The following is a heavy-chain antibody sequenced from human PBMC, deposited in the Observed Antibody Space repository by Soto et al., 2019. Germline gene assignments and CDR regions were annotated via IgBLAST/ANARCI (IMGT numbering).Heavy chain of an antibody. J-gene: IGHJ4*02. CDR3: ARGAQGRGTAFDY. D-gene: IGHD1-1*01. CDR2: IYYPGSANYKPSSGST. Sequence: PSETLSLTCTVSGGSIRSYYWGWIRQPPGKGLEWIGYIYYPGSANYKPSSGSTNYNPSLKSRVTISVDASKSQFSLRLNSVAAADTAVYYCARGAQGRGTAFDYWGQGIQVTVSS. CDR1: GGSIRSYY. V-gene: IGHV4-59*01.